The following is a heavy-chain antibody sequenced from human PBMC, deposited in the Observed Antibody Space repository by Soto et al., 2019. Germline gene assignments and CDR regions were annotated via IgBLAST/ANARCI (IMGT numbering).Heavy chain of an antibody. CDR1: GYTFTGYG. J-gene: IGHJ3*02. CDR2: ISAYNGNT. V-gene: IGHV1-18*01. D-gene: IGHD5-12*01. CDR3: ARDPYSGYDLGTNDAFDI. Sequence: ASVKVSCKASGYTFTGYGISWVRQAPGQGLEWMGWISAYNGNTNYAQKLQGRVTMTTDTSTSTAYMELRSLRSDDTAVYYCARDPYSGYDLGTNDAFDIWGQGTMVTVSS.